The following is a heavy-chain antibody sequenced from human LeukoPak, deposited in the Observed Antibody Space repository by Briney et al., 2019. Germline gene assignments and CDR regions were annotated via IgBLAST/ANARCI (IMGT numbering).Heavy chain of an antibody. CDR3: AKVAVVADVFAYFDY. CDR2: INPNSGGT. V-gene: IGHV1-2*02. J-gene: IGHJ4*02. D-gene: IGHD2-15*01. Sequence: APVKVSCKASGYTFTGYYMHWVRQAPGQGLEWMGWINPNSGGTNYAQKFQGRVTMTRDTSISTAYMELSRLRSDDTAVYYCAKVAVVADVFAYFDYWGQGTLVTVSS. CDR1: GYTFTGYY.